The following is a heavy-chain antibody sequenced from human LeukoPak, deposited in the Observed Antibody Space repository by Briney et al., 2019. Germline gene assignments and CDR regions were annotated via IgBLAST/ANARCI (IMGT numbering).Heavy chain of an antibody. CDR3: ARDRDSSGFFDY. J-gene: IGHJ4*02. D-gene: IGHD6-19*01. CDR1: GGSISSSSYY. Sequence: PSETLSLTFTVSGGSISSSSYYWGWIRQPPGKGLEWIGSIYYSGSTYYNPSLKSRVTISVDTSKNQFSLKLSSVTAADTAVYYCARDRDSSGFFDYWGQGTLVTVSS. V-gene: IGHV4-39*02. CDR2: IYYSGST.